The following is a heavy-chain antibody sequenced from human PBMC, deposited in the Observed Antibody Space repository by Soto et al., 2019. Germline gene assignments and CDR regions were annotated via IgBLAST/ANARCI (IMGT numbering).Heavy chain of an antibody. V-gene: IGHV4-31*03. CDR2: IYYSGST. CDR1: GGSISSGGYY. J-gene: IGHJ6*02. CDR3: ARGGDSSGAFRYGMVG. D-gene: IGHD2-15*01. Sequence: QVQLQESGPGLVKPSQTLSLTCTVSGGSISSGGYYWSWIRQHPGKGLEWIGYIYYSGSTYYNPSLKGRVTLSVDTYKNQFSLKLSSVTAAATAVYCCARGGDSSGAFRYGMVGWGQGTTVTVSS.